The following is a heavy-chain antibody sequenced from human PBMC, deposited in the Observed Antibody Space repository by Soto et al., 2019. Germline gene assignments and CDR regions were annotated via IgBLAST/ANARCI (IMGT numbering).Heavy chain of an antibody. CDR3: AKEGSSWGMGSYWYFDL. J-gene: IGHJ2*01. CDR2: IPYEGCNK. Sequence: GGSLRLSWAASGLTLSRDGMHWARQAPGKGLEWVTVIPYEGCNKYYADSVKGRLTISRDNSKNTLYLQMNSLRAEDTAVYYCAKEGSSWGMGSYWYFDLWGRGTLVTVSS. V-gene: IGHV3-30*18. D-gene: IGHD6-13*01. CDR1: GLTLSRDG.